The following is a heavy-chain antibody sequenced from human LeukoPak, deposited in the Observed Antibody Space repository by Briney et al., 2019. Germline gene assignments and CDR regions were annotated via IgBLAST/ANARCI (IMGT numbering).Heavy chain of an antibody. CDR1: GGSISSGDYY. CDR3: ARHAHNDNSPKRNQPYDY. V-gene: IGHV4-61*08. Sequence: SETLSLTCTVSGGSISSGDYYWSWIRQPPGKGLEWIGYIYYSGSTNYNPSLKSRVTISVDTSKNQFSLKLSSVTAADTAVYYCARHAHNDNSPKRNQPYDYWGQGTLVTVSS. J-gene: IGHJ4*02. CDR2: IYYSGST. D-gene: IGHD4-23*01.